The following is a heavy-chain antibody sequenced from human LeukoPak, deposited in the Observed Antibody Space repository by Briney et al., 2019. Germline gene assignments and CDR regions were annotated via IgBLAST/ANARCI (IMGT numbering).Heavy chain of an antibody. CDR2: ISAYNGNT. CDR3: AREYSSGGPLDY. CDR1: RYTFTSYC. J-gene: IGHJ4*02. V-gene: IGHV1-18*01. D-gene: IGHD6-19*01. Sequence: ASVKVSCKASRYTFTSYCISWVRQAPGQGLEWMGWISAYNGNTNYAPKLQGRVTMTTDTSTSTAYMELRSLRSDDTAVYYCAREYSSGGPLDYWGQGTLVTVSS.